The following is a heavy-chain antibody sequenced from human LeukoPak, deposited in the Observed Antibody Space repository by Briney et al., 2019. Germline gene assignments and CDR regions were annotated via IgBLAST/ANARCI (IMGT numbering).Heavy chain of an antibody. CDR1: GYTFTSYY. CDR2: INPSGGST. CDR3: ARGSIVLMGGANFDY. Sequence: ASVTVSCKASGYTFTSYYMHWVRQAPGQGLEWMGIINPSGGSTSYAQKFQGRVTMTRDTSTSTVYMELSSLRSEDTAVYYCARGSIVLMGGANFDYWGQGTLVTVSS. V-gene: IGHV1-46*01. J-gene: IGHJ4*02. D-gene: IGHD2-8*01.